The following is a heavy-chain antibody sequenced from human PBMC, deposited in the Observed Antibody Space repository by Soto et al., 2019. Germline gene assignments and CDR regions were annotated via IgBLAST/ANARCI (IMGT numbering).Heavy chain of an antibody. J-gene: IGHJ6*03. D-gene: IGHD2-21*01. Sequence: QVQLVQSGAEMKKPGYSVKVSCEASGGSFTSYSFTWVRQAPGQGLEWMGRIIPIQGKANYALKFQDRVTITADRSTRTVYMELTSLRPEDTAVYFCAKSLLFVDHGYIDVWGKGTTVTVSS. V-gene: IGHV1-69*02. CDR2: IIPIQGKA. CDR3: AKSLLFVDHGYIDV. CDR1: GGSFTSYS.